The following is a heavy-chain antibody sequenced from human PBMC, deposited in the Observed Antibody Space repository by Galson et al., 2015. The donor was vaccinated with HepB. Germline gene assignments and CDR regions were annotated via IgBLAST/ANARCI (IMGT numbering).Heavy chain of an antibody. D-gene: IGHD6-19*01. Sequence: SLRLSCAASGFTFSSYAMHWVRQAPGKGLEWVAVISYDGSNKYYADSVKGRFTISRDNSKNTLYLQMNSLRAEDTAVYYCARDLSENYSSGWVDYWGQGTLVTVSS. J-gene: IGHJ4*02. CDR3: ARDLSENYSSGWVDY. V-gene: IGHV3-30*04. CDR1: GFTFSSYA. CDR2: ISYDGSNK.